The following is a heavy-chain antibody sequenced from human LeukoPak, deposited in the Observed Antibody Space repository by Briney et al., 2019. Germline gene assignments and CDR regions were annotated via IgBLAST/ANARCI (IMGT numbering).Heavy chain of an antibody. CDR3: ARSDYYDYRQIDF. V-gene: IGHV4-39*01. Sequence: SETLSLTCTVSGDSIITSSYYWGWVRQPPGGGLEWLGSIYYSGITHYNPSLKRRVTIYVHTSRNQFSLHLHSVTAADTAVFYCARSDYYDYRQIDFWGQGTLVTVSS. J-gene: IGHJ4*02. D-gene: IGHD3-16*01. CDR1: GDSIITSSYY. CDR2: IYYSGIT.